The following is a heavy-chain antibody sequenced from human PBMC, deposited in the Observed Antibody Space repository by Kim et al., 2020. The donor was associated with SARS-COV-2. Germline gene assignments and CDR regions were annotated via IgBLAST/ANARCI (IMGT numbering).Heavy chain of an antibody. J-gene: IGHJ6*02. V-gene: IGHV3-23*01. Sequence: GGGTCYADSVKGRFTISRDKSRNTLYLQMNSLRAEDTAVYYCAKYTGGMDVWGPGTTVTVSS. CDR3: AKYTGGMDV. CDR2: GGGT.